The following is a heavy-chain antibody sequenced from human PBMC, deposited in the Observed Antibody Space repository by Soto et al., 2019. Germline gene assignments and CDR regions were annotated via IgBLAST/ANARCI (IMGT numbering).Heavy chain of an antibody. CDR2: ISSSSSYT. Sequence: PGGSLRLSCAASGFTSSDYYMSWIRQAPGKGLEWVSYISSSSSYTNYADSVKGRFTISRDNAKNSLYLQMNSLRAEDTAVYYCARDMGSEGIERDYYYYGMDVWGQGTTVTVSS. CDR1: GFTSSDYY. D-gene: IGHD1-26*01. CDR3: ARDMGSEGIERDYYYYGMDV. V-gene: IGHV3-11*06. J-gene: IGHJ6*02.